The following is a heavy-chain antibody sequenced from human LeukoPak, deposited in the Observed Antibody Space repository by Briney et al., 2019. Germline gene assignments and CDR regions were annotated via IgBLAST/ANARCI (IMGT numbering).Heavy chain of an antibody. CDR2: ISTNPGII. J-gene: IGHJ4*02. D-gene: IGHD1-26*01. CDR3: ATLAALVGVTNSDY. Sequence: GGSLRLSCAASGFPFSGYQMSWVRQAPGKGLEWVSYISTNPGIIHYADSVKGRFTISRDNAKNSLFLQMSNLRAEDTAVYYCATLAALVGVTNSDYWGQGTLVTVSS. V-gene: IGHV3-48*03. CDR1: GFPFSGYQ.